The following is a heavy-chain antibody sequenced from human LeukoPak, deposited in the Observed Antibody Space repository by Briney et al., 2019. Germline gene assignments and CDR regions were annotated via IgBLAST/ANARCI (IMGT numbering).Heavy chain of an antibody. V-gene: IGHV3-23*01. CDR1: GFTFSSYV. J-gene: IGHJ4*02. D-gene: IGHD6-13*01. Sequence: PGGSLRLSCAASGFTFSSYVMSWVRQAPGKGLEWVSTISDSGGSTKNADSVKGRFTISRDNSKNTLYLHMNSLRAEDTAVYYCAKVKEAAGVDYWGQGTLVTVSS. CDR3: AKVKEAAGVDY. CDR2: ISDSGGST.